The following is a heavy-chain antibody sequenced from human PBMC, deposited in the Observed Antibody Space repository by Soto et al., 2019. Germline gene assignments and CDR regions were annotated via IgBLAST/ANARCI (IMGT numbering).Heavy chain of an antibody. CDR3: AREPTPPLIAVTIFGANWFDP. J-gene: IGHJ5*02. V-gene: IGHV3-11*01. Sequence: GGSLRLSCAASGFTFSDYYMSWIRQAPGKGLEWVSYISSSGSTIYYADSVKGRFTISRDNAKNSLYLQMNSLRAEDTAVYYCAREPTPPLIAVTIFGANWFDPWGQGTLVTVSS. CDR2: ISSSGSTI. CDR1: GFTFSDYY. D-gene: IGHD3-3*01.